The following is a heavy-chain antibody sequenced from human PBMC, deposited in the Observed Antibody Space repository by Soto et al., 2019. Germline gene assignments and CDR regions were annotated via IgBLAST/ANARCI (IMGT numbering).Heavy chain of an antibody. CDR2: INPNSGGT. V-gene: IGHV1-2*04. D-gene: IGHD6-19*01. Sequence: ASVKVSCKASGYTFTGYYMHWVRQAPGQGLEWMGWINPNSGGTNYAQKFQGWVTMTRDTSISTAYMELSRLRSDDTAVYYCAREDLLNPYSSGWPYYGMDGWGQGTTVTVAS. J-gene: IGHJ6*02. CDR1: GYTFTGYY. CDR3: AREDLLNPYSSGWPYYGMDG.